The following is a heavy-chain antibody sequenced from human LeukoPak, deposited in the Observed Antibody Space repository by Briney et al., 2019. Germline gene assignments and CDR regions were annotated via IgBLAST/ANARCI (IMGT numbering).Heavy chain of an antibody. D-gene: IGHD5/OR15-5a*01. CDR2: INPNSGGT. Sequence: ASVKVSCKASGCTFTGYYMHWVRQAPGQGLEWMGWINPNSGGTNYAQKFQGRVTMTRDTSISTAYMELSSLRSDDTAVYYCATARDRNSVYSSLDYWGQGTLVTVSS. CDR3: ATARDRNSVYSSLDY. CDR1: GCTFTGYY. V-gene: IGHV1-2*02. J-gene: IGHJ4*02.